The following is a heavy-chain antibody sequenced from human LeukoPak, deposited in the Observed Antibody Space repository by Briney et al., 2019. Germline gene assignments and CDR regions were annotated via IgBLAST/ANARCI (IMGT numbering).Heavy chain of an antibody. J-gene: IGHJ4*02. CDR3: AKTDADYYTSGSYYLDL. V-gene: IGHV3-23*01. Sequence: GGSLRLSCAAFGFSFSSYAMSWVRQAPGKGLEWVSAMSSSGGSTHYADSVKGRFTISRDNSKNTLYLQMNSLRAEDTALYYCAKTDADYYTSGSYYLDLWGQGTLVTVSS. D-gene: IGHD3-10*01. CDR2: MSSSGGST. CDR1: GFSFSSYA.